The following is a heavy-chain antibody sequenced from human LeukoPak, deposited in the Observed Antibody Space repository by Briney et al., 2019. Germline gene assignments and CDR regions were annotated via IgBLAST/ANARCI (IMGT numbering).Heavy chain of an antibody. D-gene: IGHD3-10*01. CDR1: GYTFTSYG. CDR3: ARDSGTTGEVKFDP. CDR2: ISTYNGKT. V-gene: IGHV1-18*01. J-gene: IGHJ5*02. Sequence: ASVKVSCKASGYTFTSYGISWVRQAPGQGLEWMGWISTYNGKTNYAQNLQGRVTVTTDTSTSTAYMELRSLRSDDTAVYYCARDSGTTGEVKFDPWGQGTLVTVSS.